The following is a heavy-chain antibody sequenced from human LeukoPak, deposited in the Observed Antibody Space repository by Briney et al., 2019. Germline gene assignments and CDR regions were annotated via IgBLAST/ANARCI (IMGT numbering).Heavy chain of an antibody. Sequence: TTSETLSLTCTVSGGSISSGDYYWSWIRQPPGKGLEWIGYIYYSGSTYYNPSLKSRVTISVDTSKNQFSLKLSSVTAADTAVYYCARDRTEFFYGSGSYSPNWFDPWGQGTLVTVSS. CDR1: GGSISSGDYY. D-gene: IGHD3-10*01. J-gene: IGHJ5*02. V-gene: IGHV4-30-4*02. CDR3: ARDRTEFFYGSGSYSPNWFDP. CDR2: IYYSGST.